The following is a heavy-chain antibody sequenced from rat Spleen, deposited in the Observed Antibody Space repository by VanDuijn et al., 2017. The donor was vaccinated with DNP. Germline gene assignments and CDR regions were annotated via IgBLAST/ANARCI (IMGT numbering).Heavy chain of an antibody. CDR2: IGSPAYAP. V-gene: IGHV5-25*01. Sequence: EVQLVESGGGLVQPGRSLKLSCAASGFTFSAYYMAWVRQAPAKGLEWVAYIGSPAYAPYYTDSVKGRFTISRDNAKNTLFLQMNGLRSEDTATYYCARSHYGQRGFYFDYWGQGVMVTVSS. CDR3: ARSHYGQRGFYFDY. D-gene: IGHD1-11*01. J-gene: IGHJ2*01. CDR1: GFTFSAYY.